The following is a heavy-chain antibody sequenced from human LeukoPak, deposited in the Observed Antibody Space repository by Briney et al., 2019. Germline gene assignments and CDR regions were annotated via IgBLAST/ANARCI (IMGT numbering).Heavy chain of an antibody. CDR2: MNPNSGNT. V-gene: IGHV1-8*01. D-gene: IGHD3-3*01. Sequence: ASVKVSCKASGYTFTSYDMNWVRQATGQGLEWMGWMNPNSGNTGYAQKFLGRVTMTRNTSISTAYMELSSLRSDDTAVYYCARGGYYDFWSGYPDDYWGQGTLVTVSS. CDR3: ARGGYYDFWSGYPDDY. J-gene: IGHJ4*02. CDR1: GYTFTSYD.